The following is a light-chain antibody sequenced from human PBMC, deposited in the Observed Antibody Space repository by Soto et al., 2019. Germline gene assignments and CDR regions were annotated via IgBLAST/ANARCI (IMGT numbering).Light chain of an antibody. CDR2: DSS. V-gene: IGKV4-1*01. CDR1: QSILSSSANRYY. CDR3: QQYLGAPLT. J-gene: IGKJ4*01. Sequence: DIVMTQSPDSLAVSLGERATINCKSSQSILSSSANRYYLAWFQQKPGQPPKLLIYDSSTRESGVPDRFSGSGSGTDFTLTISNLQAEDVADYCCQQYLGAPLTFGGGTKVQIK.